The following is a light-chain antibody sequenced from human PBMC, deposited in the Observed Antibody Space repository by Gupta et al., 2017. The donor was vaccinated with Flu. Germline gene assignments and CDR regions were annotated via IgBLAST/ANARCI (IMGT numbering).Light chain of an antibody. J-gene: IGKJ1*01. CDR2: AAS. CDR1: QSVSSSY. CDR3: PPPGR. Sequence: EIVLTQSPGTLSLSPRERATLSCRASQSVSSSYLAWYQQKPGQDTRIRSYAASSRATGITNRSSGGGTGTVFTLPTLRMEIEDCDGYDCPPPGRFGEGTKVEIK. V-gene: IGKV3-20*01.